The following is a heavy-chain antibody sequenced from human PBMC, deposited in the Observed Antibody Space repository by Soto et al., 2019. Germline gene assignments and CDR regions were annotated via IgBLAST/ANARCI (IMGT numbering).Heavy chain of an antibody. D-gene: IGHD1-26*01. V-gene: IGHV5-51*01. CDR1: GYSFTKYW. CDR3: ARSYSGTYPPPYYFAY. CDR2: IYPGNSDT. Sequence: GESLKISCKGSGYSFTKYWIGWVRQMPGKGLEWMGIIYPGNSDTRYSPSFQGQVIISDDKSINTAYLQWSSLQASDTAIYYCARSYSGTYPPPYYFAYWGQGTLVTVSS. J-gene: IGHJ4*02.